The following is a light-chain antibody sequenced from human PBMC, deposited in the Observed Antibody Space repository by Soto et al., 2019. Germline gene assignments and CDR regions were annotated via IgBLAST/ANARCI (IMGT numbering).Light chain of an antibody. CDR2: NDD. J-gene: IGLJ3*02. Sequence: QSALTQPASVSGSPGQSITISCTGTSSDIGGYNYVSWYQQLPGTAPKLLMFNDDKRPSGVPDRFSGSRSGTSASLAISGLQSDDEAVYFCSTWDDSLNGWVFGGGTKLTVL. CDR3: STWDDSLNGWV. V-gene: IGLV2-14*03. CDR1: SSDIGGYNY.